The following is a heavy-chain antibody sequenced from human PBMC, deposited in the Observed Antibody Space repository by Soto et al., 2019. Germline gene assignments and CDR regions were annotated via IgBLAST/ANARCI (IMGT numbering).Heavy chain of an antibody. D-gene: IGHD2-21*02. J-gene: IGHJ4*02. V-gene: IGHV1-2*02. CDR2: INPNSGGT. CDR3: ARFTESPSVVTAISSWSGALHY. CDR1: GYTFTGYY. Sequence: ASVKVSCKASGYTFTGYYMHWVRQAPGQGLEWMGWINPNSGGTNYAQKFQGRVTMTRDTSISTAYMELSRLRSDDTAVYYCARFTESPSVVTAISSWSGALHYWGQGTLVTVSS.